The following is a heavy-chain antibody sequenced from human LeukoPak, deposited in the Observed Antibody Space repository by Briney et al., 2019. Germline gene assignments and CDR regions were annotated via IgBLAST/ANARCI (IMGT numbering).Heavy chain of an antibody. CDR2: MNPNSGNT. V-gene: IGHV1-8*02. J-gene: IGHJ4*02. D-gene: IGHD2-15*01. CDR1: GYTFTGYF. CDR3: ARGDGSGLGY. Sequence: ASVKVSCKASGYTFTGYFMHWVRQATGQGLEWMGWMNPNSGNTGYAQKFQGRVTMTRNTSISTAYMELSSLRSEDTAVYYCARGDGSGLGYWGQGTLVTVSS.